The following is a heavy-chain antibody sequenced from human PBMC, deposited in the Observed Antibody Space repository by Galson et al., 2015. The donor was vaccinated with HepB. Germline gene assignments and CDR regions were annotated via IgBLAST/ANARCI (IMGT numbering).Heavy chain of an antibody. CDR2: IYPGDSDT. Sequence: QSGAEVKKPGESLKISCKGSGYSFTSYWIGWVRQMPGKGLEWMGIIYPGDSDTRYSPSFQGQVTISADKSISTAYLQWSSLKASDTAMYYCARQGIAPTNPYYYYGMDVWGQGTTVTVSS. D-gene: IGHD6-13*01. CDR1: GYSFTSYW. CDR3: ARQGIAPTNPYYYYGMDV. V-gene: IGHV5-51*01. J-gene: IGHJ6*02.